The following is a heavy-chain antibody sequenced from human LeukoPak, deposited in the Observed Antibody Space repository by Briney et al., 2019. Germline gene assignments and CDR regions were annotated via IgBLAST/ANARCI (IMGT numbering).Heavy chain of an antibody. D-gene: IGHD2-8*01. J-gene: IGHJ3*02. CDR1: GGSISSYY. CDR2: IYYSGST. V-gene: IGHV4-59*01. CDR3: ARDRDAISGAFDI. Sequence: SETLSLTCTVSGGSISSYYWSWIRQPPGKGLEWIGYIYYSGSTNYNPSLKSRVTISVDTSKNQFSLKLSSVTAADTAVYYCARDRDAISGAFDIWGQGTMVTVSS.